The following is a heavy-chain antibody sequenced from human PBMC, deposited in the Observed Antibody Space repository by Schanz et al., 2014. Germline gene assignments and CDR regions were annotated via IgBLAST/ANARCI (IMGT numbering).Heavy chain of an antibody. D-gene: IGHD3-22*01. CDR3: ARVYESALSPPRHDAFDV. Sequence: EVQLVESGGGLAQPGGSLRLSCAASGITFSGYSMNWVRQAPGKGLEWVSYISGSSSTKYYADSVKGRFTISRDNGKKSLYLQINSVRADAAAVYFCARVYESALSPPRHDAFDVWGQGTVVTVSS. CDR1: GITFSGYS. CDR2: ISGSSSTK. V-gene: IGHV3-48*01. J-gene: IGHJ3*01.